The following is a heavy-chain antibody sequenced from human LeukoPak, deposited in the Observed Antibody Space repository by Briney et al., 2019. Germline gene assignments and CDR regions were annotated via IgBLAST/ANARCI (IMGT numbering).Heavy chain of an antibody. CDR2: IKEDGSEK. CDR3: ARTLAARHTSGYIDY. Sequence: QTGGSLRLSCAASGFTFSSYWMSWVRQATGKGLEGVANIKEDGSEKYYVDSVKGRFTISRDNGKNSLYLQMNSLRAEDTAVYYCARTLAARHTSGYIDYWGQGTLVTVSS. V-gene: IGHV3-7*01. CDR1: GFTFSSYW. J-gene: IGHJ4*02. D-gene: IGHD3-22*01.